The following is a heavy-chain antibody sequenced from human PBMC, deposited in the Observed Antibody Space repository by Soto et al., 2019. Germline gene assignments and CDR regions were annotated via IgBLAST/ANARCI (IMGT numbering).Heavy chain of an antibody. CDR3: ARLYDSSGYYYSY. V-gene: IGHV1-69*13. Sequence: ASVKVYCKASGYTFTGYYMHWVRQAPGQGLEWMGGIIPIFGTANYAQKFQGRVTITADESTSTAYMELSSLRSEDTAVYYCARLYDSSGYYYSYWGQGTLVTVPS. CDR2: IIPIFGTA. D-gene: IGHD3-22*01. CDR1: GYTFTGYY. J-gene: IGHJ4*02.